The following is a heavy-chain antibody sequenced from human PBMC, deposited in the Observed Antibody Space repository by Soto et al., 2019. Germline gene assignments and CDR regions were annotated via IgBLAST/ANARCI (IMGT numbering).Heavy chain of an antibody. D-gene: IGHD2-2*01. CDR2: IDSYGSST. CDR3: ASPVVPAAMGGPYIYGIDG. CDR1: GFTFSRHW. J-gene: IGHJ6*04. V-gene: IGHV3-74*01. Sequence: EVQLVESGGGLVQPGGSLRLACAASGFTFSRHWMHWVRQAPGKGLVWVSRIDSYGSSTHYGDSVKGRFTISRDNAKNTLDVPMNGLRAEDTAVSYCASPVVPAAMGGPYIYGIDGWGEGTTVSVSS.